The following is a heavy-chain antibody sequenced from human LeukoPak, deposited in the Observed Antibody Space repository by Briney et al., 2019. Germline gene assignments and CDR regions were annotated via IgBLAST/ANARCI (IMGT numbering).Heavy chain of an antibody. CDR3: ARWGKYYYDSSGYYY. J-gene: IGHJ4*02. V-gene: IGHV1-2*02. CDR1: GYTFTGYY. D-gene: IGHD3-22*01. CDR2: IHPNSGGT. Sequence: ASVKVSCTASGYTFTGYYMHWVRQAPGQGLEWMGWIHPNSGGTKYAQRFQGRVTVTRDTSISAVYMELSRLRSDDTAVYYCARWGKYYYDSSGYYYWGQGTLVSVSS.